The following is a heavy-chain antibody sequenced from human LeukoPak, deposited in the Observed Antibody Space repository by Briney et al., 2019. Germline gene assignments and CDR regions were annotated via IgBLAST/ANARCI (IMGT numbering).Heavy chain of an antibody. Sequence: PSETLSLTCAAYGGSFSGYYWSWIRQPPGKGLEWIGYIYYSGSTNYNPSLKSRVTISVDTSKNQFSLKLSSVTAADTAVYYCARVVSGYDFWSGYQGSYFDYWGQGTLVTVSS. CDR2: IYYSGST. D-gene: IGHD3-3*01. CDR3: ARVVSGYDFWSGYQGSYFDY. J-gene: IGHJ4*02. V-gene: IGHV4-59*01. CDR1: GGSFSGYY.